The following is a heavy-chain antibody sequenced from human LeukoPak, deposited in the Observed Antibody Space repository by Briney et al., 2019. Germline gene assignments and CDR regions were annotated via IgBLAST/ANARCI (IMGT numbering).Heavy chain of an antibody. J-gene: IGHJ6*02. CDR2: ITSSGGTQ. D-gene: IGHD2-15*01. Sequence: GGSLRLSCAASGFTFSSHEMNWVRQAPGKGLEWVSYITSSGGTQYYVDSVRGRFTISRDNDKNSLYMEMNSLRAEDTAVYYCARVRSGLHMDVWGQGTTVTVSS. CDR3: ARVRSGLHMDV. V-gene: IGHV3-48*03. CDR1: GFTFSSHE.